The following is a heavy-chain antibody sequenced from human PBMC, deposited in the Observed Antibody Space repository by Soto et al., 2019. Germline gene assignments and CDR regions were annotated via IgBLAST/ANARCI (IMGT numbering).Heavy chain of an antibody. V-gene: IGHV1-2*02. Sequence: ASVKVSCKASGYTFTGYYMHWVRQAPGQGLEWMGWINPNSGGTNYAQKFQGRVTMTRDTSISTAYMELSRLRSDDTAVYYCARGGYSYVTDFDYWVQGTLVSLSS. D-gene: IGHD5-18*01. CDR1: GYTFTGYY. J-gene: IGHJ4*02. CDR3: ARGGYSYVTDFDY. CDR2: INPNSGGT.